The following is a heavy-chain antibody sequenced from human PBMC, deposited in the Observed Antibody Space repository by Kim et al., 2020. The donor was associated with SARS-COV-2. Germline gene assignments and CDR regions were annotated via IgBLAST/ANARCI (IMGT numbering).Heavy chain of an antibody. D-gene: IGHD6-19*01. V-gene: IGHV3-21*01. CDR3: ARAYSSGWAYFDY. Sequence: YADSVKRRFTISRDNAKNSLYLQMNSLRAEDTAVYYCARAYSSGWAYFDYWGQGTLVTVSS. J-gene: IGHJ4*02.